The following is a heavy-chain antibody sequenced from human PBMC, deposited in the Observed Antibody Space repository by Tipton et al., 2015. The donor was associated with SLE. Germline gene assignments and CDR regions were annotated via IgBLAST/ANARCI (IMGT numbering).Heavy chain of an antibody. D-gene: IGHD1-26*01. Sequence: GSLRLSCAASGFTFGGYTMGWVRQAPGKGLEWVSDINRSGGRTYYADSLKGRFTISRDNSKNTLYLQMKSLTADDTALYYCVRAGGASWYDSWGQGALVTVSS. J-gene: IGHJ5*01. CDR3: VRAGGASWYDS. CDR2: INRSGGRT. CDR1: GFTFGGYT. V-gene: IGHV3-23*01.